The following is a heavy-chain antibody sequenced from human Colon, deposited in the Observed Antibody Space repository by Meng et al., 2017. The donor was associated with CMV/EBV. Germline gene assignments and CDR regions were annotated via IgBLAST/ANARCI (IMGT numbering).Heavy chain of an antibody. CDR1: GFNFNFYW. CDR3: AKGQGIIYD. J-gene: IGHJ4*02. Sequence: AGSLSLSCEVSGFNFNFYWMSWVRQAPGKGLEWVANINRDGSEKNYVDSVKGRFTVSRDNVKNSLYLQMNSLRVEDMAVYYCAKGQGIIYDWGQGTLVTVSS. CDR2: INRDGSEK. D-gene: IGHD5/OR15-5a*01. V-gene: IGHV3-7*01.